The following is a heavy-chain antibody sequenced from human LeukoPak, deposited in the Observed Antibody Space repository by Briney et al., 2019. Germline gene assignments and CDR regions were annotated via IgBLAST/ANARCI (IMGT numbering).Heavy chain of an antibody. CDR2: INGDGRNI. CDR1: GFTFSSYW. J-gene: IGHJ6*02. D-gene: IGHD3-9*01. V-gene: IGHV3-74*01. CDR3: TRDLMDYDVSTGLHHYYMDV. Sequence: GGSLRLSCVTSGFTFSSYWMHWVRQDPRKGLVWVSRINGDGRNINYADSVRGRFTISRDNAKNTLYLQMNTLRVEDTAVYYCTRDLMDYDVSTGLHHYYMDVWGQGTTVTVSS.